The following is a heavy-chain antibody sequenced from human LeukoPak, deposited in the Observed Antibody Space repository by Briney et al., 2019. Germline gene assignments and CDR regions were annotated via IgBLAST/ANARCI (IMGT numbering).Heavy chain of an antibody. CDR3: AKDGGSYSTDY. CDR2: INPSDGNT. Sequence: ASVKVSCKASGYTFTTYKIRWVRQAPGQGLEWVGIINPSDGNTRNAQKFQGRVTMTRDTSTGTVYLELSSLRSEDTAVYYCAKDGGSYSTDYWGQGTLVTVSS. J-gene: IGHJ4*02. CDR1: GYTFTTYK. V-gene: IGHV1-46*01. D-gene: IGHD3-10*01.